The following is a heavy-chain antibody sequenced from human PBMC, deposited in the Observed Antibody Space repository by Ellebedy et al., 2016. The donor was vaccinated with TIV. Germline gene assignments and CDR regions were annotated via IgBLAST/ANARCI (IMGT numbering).Heavy chain of an antibody. D-gene: IGHD3-22*01. CDR2: VGGAGNRA. J-gene: IGHJ5*02. CDR1: GFTFSSYA. CDR3: VKGGYREIYYHSTAYDR. V-gene: IGHV3-23*01. Sequence: PGGSLRLSCAASGFTFSSYAMSWVRQAPGKGLEWVSTVGGAGNRAYYADSVKGRFTISRDIPKNTVNLQMDSLSAEDTAVYYCVKGGYREIYYHSTAYDRWGQGTLVTVSS.